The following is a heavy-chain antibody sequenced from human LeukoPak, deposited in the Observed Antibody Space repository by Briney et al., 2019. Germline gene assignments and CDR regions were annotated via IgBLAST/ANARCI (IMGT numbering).Heavy chain of an antibody. J-gene: IGHJ4*01. Sequence: GASVKVSCKASGYTFTSYGISWVRQAPGQGLEWMGQINPRGGSASDVQKFQGRVTMTRDTSTSTVYMELSSLRSEDTAVYYCAREAAAAGGNLPQKNFDYWGQGTLVTVSS. CDR1: GYTFTSYG. D-gene: IGHD6-13*01. V-gene: IGHV1-46*01. CDR2: INPRGGSA. CDR3: AREAAAAGGNLPQKNFDY.